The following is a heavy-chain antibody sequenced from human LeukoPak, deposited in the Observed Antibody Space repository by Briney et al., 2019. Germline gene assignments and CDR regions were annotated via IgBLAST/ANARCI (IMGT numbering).Heavy chain of an antibody. CDR1: GGSFSGYY. CDR2: INHSGST. CDR3: ARASYGRQAGRLRFSFDY. Sequence: SETLSLTCAVYGGSFSGYYWSWIRQPPGKGLEWIGEINHSGSTNYNPSLKSRVTISADTSKNQFSLKLSSVTAADTAVYYCARASYGRQAGRLRFSFDYWGQGTLVTVSS. J-gene: IGHJ4*02. D-gene: IGHD5-12*01. V-gene: IGHV4-34*01.